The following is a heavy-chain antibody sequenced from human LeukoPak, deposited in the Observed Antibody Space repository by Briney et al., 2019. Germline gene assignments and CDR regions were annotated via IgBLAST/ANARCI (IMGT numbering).Heavy chain of an antibody. V-gene: IGHV1-2*02. D-gene: IGHD6-19*01. Sequence: ASVKVSCKASGYTFTSYGISWVRQAPGQGLEWMGWINPNSGGTNYAQKFQGRVTMTRDTSISTAYMELSRLRSDDTAVYYCATSPQGSGWSYMDVWGKGTTVTISS. CDR3: ATSPQGSGWSYMDV. J-gene: IGHJ6*03. CDR1: GYTFTSYG. CDR2: INPNSGGT.